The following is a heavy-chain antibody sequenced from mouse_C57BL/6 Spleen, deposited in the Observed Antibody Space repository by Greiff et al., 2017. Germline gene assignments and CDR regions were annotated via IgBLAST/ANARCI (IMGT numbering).Heavy chain of an antibody. Sequence: QVHLLQSGAELVRPGTSVKLSCTASGFAFTDYFMEWVKQRPGQGLEWIGGLNPENGDTNSNEKFKGKATLTADKSSSPTYMQLSRLTSEDSAVYFCARGDYYGSSPYYFDYWGQGTTLTVSS. CDR2: LNPENGDT. CDR1: GFAFTDYF. CDR3: ARGDYYGSSPYYFDY. J-gene: IGHJ2*01. D-gene: IGHD1-1*01. V-gene: IGHV1-54*01.